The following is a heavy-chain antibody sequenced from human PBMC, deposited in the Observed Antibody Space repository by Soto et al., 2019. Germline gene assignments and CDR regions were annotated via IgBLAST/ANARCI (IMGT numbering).Heavy chain of an antibody. Sequence: QVHLQESGPGLVKPSGTLSLTCVVSGGSISGRNWWGWVRQAPGKGLEWIGEVFHSGDATYSPSLRSRVSISVDKSKNQFSLNLNSVTAADTAVYYCTRLIYDSRLNYFYFDLWGQGALVTVSS. CDR1: GGSISGRNW. J-gene: IGHJ4*02. D-gene: IGHD3-22*01. CDR3: TRLIYDSRLNYFYFDL. V-gene: IGHV4-4*02. CDR2: VFHSGDA.